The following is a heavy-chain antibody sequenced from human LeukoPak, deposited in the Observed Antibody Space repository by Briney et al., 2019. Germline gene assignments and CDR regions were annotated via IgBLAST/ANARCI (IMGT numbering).Heavy chain of an antibody. Sequence: GGPLRLSCAASGFTFSSCAMSWVRQAPGKGLEWVSLISGSGVSIYYADFVKGRFTISRDNSKNTLYLQMNSLRAEDTALYYCAKESSIAEAAGIDYWGQGTLVTVSS. CDR1: GFTFSSCA. CDR3: AKESSIAEAAGIDY. J-gene: IGHJ4*02. CDR2: ISGSGVSI. V-gene: IGHV3-23*01. D-gene: IGHD6-13*01.